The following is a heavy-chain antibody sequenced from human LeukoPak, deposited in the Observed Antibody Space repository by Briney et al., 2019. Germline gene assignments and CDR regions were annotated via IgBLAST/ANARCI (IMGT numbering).Heavy chain of an antibody. Sequence: GGSLRLSCAASGFTFSSYAMRWVRQAPGKGLEWVAVISYDGSNKYYADSVKGRFTISRDNSKNTLYLQMNSLRAEDTAVYYCARGGTPDYYDSSGYQPSGGMDVWGQGTTVTVSS. D-gene: IGHD3-22*01. CDR1: GFTFSSYA. CDR3: ARGGTPDYYDSSGYQPSGGMDV. CDR2: ISYDGSNK. J-gene: IGHJ6*02. V-gene: IGHV3-30-3*01.